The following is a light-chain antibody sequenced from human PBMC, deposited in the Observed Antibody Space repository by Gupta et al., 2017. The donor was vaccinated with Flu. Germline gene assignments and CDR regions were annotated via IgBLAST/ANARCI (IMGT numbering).Light chain of an antibody. CDR2: ENN. CDR1: SSNIENNY. J-gene: IGLJ3*02. Sequence: SSSNIENNYVSWYQQLPGTAPKLLIYENNKRPLGIPDRFSGSKSDTSATLGITRLQTGDEADYYCGAWDSSLSAWVFGRGTKLTVL. CDR3: GAWDSSLSAWV. V-gene: IGLV1-51*02.